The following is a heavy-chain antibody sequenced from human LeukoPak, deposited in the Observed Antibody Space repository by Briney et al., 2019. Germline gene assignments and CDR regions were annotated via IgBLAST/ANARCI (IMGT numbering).Heavy chain of an antibody. V-gene: IGHV1-24*01. Sequence: ASVKVSCKVSGYTLTELSTHWVRQAPGKGLEWMGGFDPEDGETIYAQKFQGRVTMTEDTSTDTAYMELSSLRSEDTAVYYCATDRISAAREAEYFQHWGQGTLVTVSS. CDR3: ATDRISAAREAEYFQH. J-gene: IGHJ1*01. CDR2: FDPEDGET. D-gene: IGHD6-13*01. CDR1: GYTLTELS.